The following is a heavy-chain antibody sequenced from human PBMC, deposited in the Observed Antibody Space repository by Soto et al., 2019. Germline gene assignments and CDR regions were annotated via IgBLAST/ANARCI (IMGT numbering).Heavy chain of an antibody. J-gene: IGHJ4*02. D-gene: IGHD7-27*01. Sequence: SVKVSCKASGGTFSTSSFVWVRQGPGQGLEWMGGIIPIFSKTNVAQKFQGRVTFTADESTRTVYMELSSLRSEDTAIYYCARDVVRSTGGDSWGQGTLVTVS. CDR3: ARDVVRSTGGDS. CDR2: IIPIFSKT. V-gene: IGHV1-69*13. CDR1: GGTFSTSS.